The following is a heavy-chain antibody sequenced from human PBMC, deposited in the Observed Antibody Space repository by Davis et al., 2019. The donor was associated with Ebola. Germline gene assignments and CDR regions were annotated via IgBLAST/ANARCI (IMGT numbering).Heavy chain of an antibody. J-gene: IGHJ4*02. CDR1: GFTFSDYA. V-gene: IGHV3-23*01. CDR2: ISSNGDAT. D-gene: IGHD3-3*01. Sequence: PGGSLRLSCVASGFTFSDYAMSWVRHTPGKGLNWVSTISSNGDATYYAESVKGRFSISRDDYKNTLSLQMDILRADDTAVYYCTRRLSYYFDYWGQGTLATVSS. CDR3: TRRLSYYFDY.